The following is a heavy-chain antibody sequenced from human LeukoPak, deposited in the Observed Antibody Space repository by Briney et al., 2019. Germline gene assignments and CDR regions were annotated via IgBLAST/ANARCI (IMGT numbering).Heavy chain of an antibody. CDR3: ARDMSCRFPNWFDP. CDR2: IGSSGGKT. V-gene: IGHV3-23*01. CDR1: GFTFSSYA. Sequence: GSLRLSCAASGFTFSSYAMSWVRQTPAKGLEGFATIGSSGGKTYYADFAKGRFNISRDISESAVHLNLNSLRVEDTAVYFCARDMSCRFPNWFDPWGQGTLVTVSS. D-gene: IGHD2-15*01. J-gene: IGHJ5*02.